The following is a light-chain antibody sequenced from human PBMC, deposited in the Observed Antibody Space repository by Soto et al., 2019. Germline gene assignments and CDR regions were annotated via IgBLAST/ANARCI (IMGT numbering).Light chain of an antibody. Sequence: IVMTQSPATLSVSLGFRATLSCRASQSISDTLAWYQQKPGQAPRLLLYGASRRATSFPARFSGSGSGTDFTLTISSLQSEDFAVYYCQQRSNWPPWTFGQGTKVDIK. CDR3: QQRSNWPPWT. CDR2: GAS. J-gene: IGKJ1*01. V-gene: IGKV3-15*01. CDR1: QSISDT.